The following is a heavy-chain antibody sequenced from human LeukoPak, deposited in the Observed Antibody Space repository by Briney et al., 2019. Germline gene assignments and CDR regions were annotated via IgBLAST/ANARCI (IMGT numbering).Heavy chain of an antibody. CDR2: ISGSGGST. V-gene: IGHV3-23*01. CDR1: GFTFSSYA. D-gene: IGHD6-19*01. Sequence: GGSLRLPCAASGFTFSSYAMSWVRQAPGKGLEWVSAISGSGGSTYYADSVKGRFTISRDNSKNTLYLQMNSLRAEDTAVFYCAKRSGYTTGWFFDFWGQGTLVTVSS. CDR3: AKRSGYTTGWFFDF. J-gene: IGHJ4*02.